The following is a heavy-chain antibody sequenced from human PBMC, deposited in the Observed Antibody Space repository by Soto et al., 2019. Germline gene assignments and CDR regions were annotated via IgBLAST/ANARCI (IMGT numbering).Heavy chain of an antibody. V-gene: IGHV4-30-4*01. CDR1: GGSISGGDYY. CDR3: AREGQQLVPDY. J-gene: IGHJ4*02. CDR2: IYYSGST. D-gene: IGHD6-6*01. Sequence: SETLSLTCTVSGGSISGGDYYGGGIRQPPGKGLEWIGYIYYSGSTYFNPSLKSRVTISVDTSKNQFSLKLSSVTAADTAVYYCAREGQQLVPDYWGQGTLVTVSS.